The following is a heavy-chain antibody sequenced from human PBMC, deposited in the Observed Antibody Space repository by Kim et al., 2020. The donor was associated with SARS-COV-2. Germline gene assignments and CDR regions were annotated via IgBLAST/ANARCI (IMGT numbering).Heavy chain of an antibody. Sequence: ADSVTRRFTNSRDNSKNSLYLQMNSLRTEATALYYCARAGHSSGWYSFDYWGQGTLVTVSS. V-gene: IGHV3-43*01. J-gene: IGHJ4*02. D-gene: IGHD6-19*01. CDR3: ARAGHSSGWYSFDY.